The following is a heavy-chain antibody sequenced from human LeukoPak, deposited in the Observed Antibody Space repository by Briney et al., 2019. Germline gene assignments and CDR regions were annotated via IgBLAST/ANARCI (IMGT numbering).Heavy chain of an antibody. D-gene: IGHD2-2*01. CDR3: ARGGCSSTSCPTPYYYYGMDV. Sequence: PSETLSLTCAVYGGSFSGYYWSWIRQPPGKGLEWIGEINHSGSTSYNPSLKSRVTISVDMSKNQFSLKLSSVTAADTAVYYCARGGCSSTSCPTPYYYYGMDVWGQGTTVTVSS. J-gene: IGHJ6*02. CDR1: GGSFSGYY. V-gene: IGHV4-34*01. CDR2: INHSGST.